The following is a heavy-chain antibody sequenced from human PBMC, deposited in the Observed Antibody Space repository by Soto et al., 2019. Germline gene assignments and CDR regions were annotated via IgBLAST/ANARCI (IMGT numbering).Heavy chain of an antibody. J-gene: IGHJ4*03. V-gene: IGHV3-33*01. CDR2: IWYDGTNI. CDR1: GFIFSNYG. CDR3: ARDQEVAFEGIIDPDVLEF. D-gene: IGHD3-10*02. Sequence: GGSLRLSCAASGFIFSNYGMHWVRQAPGKGVEWVAFIWYDGTNIHYADSVKGRFTISRDNSNNVLFLEMNSLTAEDTAVYYCARDQEVAFEGIIDPDVLEFWGQGTLVTVSS.